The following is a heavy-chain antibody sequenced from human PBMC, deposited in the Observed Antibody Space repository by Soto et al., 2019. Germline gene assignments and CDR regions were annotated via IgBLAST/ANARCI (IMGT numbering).Heavy chain of an antibody. V-gene: IGHV1-2*02. D-gene: IGHD1-26*01. J-gene: IGHJ4*02. CDR1: GDTFTANY. CDR2: INPKSGGT. Sequence: ASVTVSCKVSGDTFTANYIHWVRQAPGQGFEWMGWINPKSGGTKYPQKFQGRVTMTRDTSLSTVYMTLTRLTSDDTAVYYCARDLVKGGGSAGFDYWGQGTLVTVSS. CDR3: ARDLVKGGGSAGFDY.